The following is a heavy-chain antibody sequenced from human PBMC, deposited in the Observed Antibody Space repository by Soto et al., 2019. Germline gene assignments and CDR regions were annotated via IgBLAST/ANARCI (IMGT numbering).Heavy chain of an antibody. D-gene: IGHD2-21*02. J-gene: IGHJ3*01. CDR2: VTGSGSTT. Sequence: EVQLLESGGGLVQPGGSLRLSCAASGFTFSNYDMSWVRQAPGKGLEWVSTVTGSGSTTYYADSVKGRFTISRDNSKNTVHLQMDSLKAEDTAVYHCAKPPPNDFSARAFDLWGQGTMVTVSS. CDR3: AKPPPNDFSARAFDL. V-gene: IGHV3-23*01. CDR1: GFTFSNYD.